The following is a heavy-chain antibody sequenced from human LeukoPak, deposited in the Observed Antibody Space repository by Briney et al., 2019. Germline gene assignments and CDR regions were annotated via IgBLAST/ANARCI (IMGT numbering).Heavy chain of an antibody. V-gene: IGHV1-2*06. J-gene: IGHJ4*02. CDR3: ARDTQVQGYSYGFDY. D-gene: IGHD5-18*01. CDR2: INPNSGGT. CDR1: GYTFTGYY. Sequence: GASVKVSCKASGYTFTGYYMHWVRQAPGQGLEWMGRINPNSGGTNYARKFQGRVTMTRDTSISTAYMELSRLRSDDTAVYYCARDTQVQGYSYGFDYWGQGTLVTVSS.